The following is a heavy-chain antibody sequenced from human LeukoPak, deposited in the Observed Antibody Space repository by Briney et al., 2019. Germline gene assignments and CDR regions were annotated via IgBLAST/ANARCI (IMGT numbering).Heavy chain of an antibody. D-gene: IGHD3-10*01. CDR1: GGSISGYY. CDR3: AVGSKYYYMDV. CDR2: IYYSGST. V-gene: IGHV4-59*01. J-gene: IGHJ6*03. Sequence: SETLSLTCTVSGGSISGYYWSWIRQPPGKGLEWIGYIYYSGSTNYNPSLKSRVTISVDTSKNQFSLKLSSVTAADTAVYYCAVGSKYYYMDVWGKGTTVTASS.